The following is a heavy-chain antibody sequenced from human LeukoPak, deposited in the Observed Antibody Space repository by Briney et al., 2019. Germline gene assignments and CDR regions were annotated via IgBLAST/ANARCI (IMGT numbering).Heavy chain of an antibody. CDR3: ARGKSRGSHIDY. D-gene: IGHD1-26*01. V-gene: IGHV4-38-2*02. J-gene: IGHJ4*02. CDR1: GYSISSGYY. CDR2: MYYSGNT. Sequence: SETLSLTCTVSGYSISSGYYWGWIRQPPGKGLEWIGSMYYSGNTYYNPSLKNRVTISVDTSKNQFSLKLRSVTAADTAFYYCARGKSRGSHIDYWGQGTLVTVSS.